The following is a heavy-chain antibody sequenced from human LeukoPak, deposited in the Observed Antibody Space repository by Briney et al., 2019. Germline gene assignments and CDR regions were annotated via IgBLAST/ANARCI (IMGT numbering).Heavy chain of an antibody. CDR2: ISSSSSTI. Sequence: GGSLRLSCAASGFTFSSYSMNWVRQAPGKRLEWVSYISSSSSTIYYADSVKGRFTISRDNAKNSLYLQMNSLRAEDTAVYYCARLTGTESVWLGDYWGQGTLVTVSS. CDR1: GFTFSSYS. J-gene: IGHJ4*02. V-gene: IGHV3-48*04. CDR3: ARLTGTESVWLGDY. D-gene: IGHD1-7*01.